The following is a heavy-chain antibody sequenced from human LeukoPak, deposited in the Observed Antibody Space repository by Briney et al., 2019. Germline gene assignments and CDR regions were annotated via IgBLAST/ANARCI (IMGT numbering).Heavy chain of an antibody. J-gene: IGHJ4*02. V-gene: IGHV4-30-4*01. CDR1: GGSISSGDYC. D-gene: IGHD6-13*01. CDR2: IYYSGST. Sequence: PSQTLSLTCTVSGGSISSGDYCWSWIRQPPGKGLEWIGYIYYSGSTYYNPSLKSRVTISVDTSKNQFSLKLSSVTAADTAVYYCARGDSSSWYFDYWGQGTLVTVSS. CDR3: ARGDSSSWYFDY.